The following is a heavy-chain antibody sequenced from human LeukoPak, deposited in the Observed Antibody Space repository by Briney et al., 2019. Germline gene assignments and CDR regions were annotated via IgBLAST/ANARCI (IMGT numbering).Heavy chain of an antibody. D-gene: IGHD3-10*01. CDR1: GGSISSYY. V-gene: IGHV4-59*08. CDR3: ARGLWFGELLNWYFDL. Sequence: SETLSLTCTVSGGSISSYYWSWIRQPPGKGLEWIGYIYYSGSTNYNPSLKSRVTISVDTSKNQFSLKLSSVTAADTAVYYCARGLWFGELLNWYFDLWGRGTLVTVSS. CDR2: IYYSGST. J-gene: IGHJ2*01.